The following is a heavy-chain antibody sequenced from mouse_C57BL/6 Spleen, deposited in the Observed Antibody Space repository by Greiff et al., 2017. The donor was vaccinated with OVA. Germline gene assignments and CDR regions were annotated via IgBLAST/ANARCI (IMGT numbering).Heavy chain of an antibody. CDR2: ISSGSSTI. Sequence: EVKLVESGGGLVKPGGSLKLSCAASGFTFSDYGMHWVRPAPEKGLEWVAYISSGSSTIYYADTVKGRFTLSRDNAKNTWFLQMTMLRAEDTAIYYCARGKTAQAFYFDYWGKGTTLTVSS. D-gene: IGHD3-2*02. V-gene: IGHV5-17*01. J-gene: IGHJ2*01. CDR1: GFTFSDYG. CDR3: ARGKTAQAFYFDY.